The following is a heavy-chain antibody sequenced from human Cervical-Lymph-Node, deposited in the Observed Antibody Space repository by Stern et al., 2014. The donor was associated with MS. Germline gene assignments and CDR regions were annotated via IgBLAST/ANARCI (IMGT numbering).Heavy chain of an antibody. CDR1: GYNFTNYY. D-gene: IGHD2-2*01. CDR3: ARDYIVVVQAANDPRNYYYYGMDV. V-gene: IGHV1-46*01. CDR2: INPSGGDT. J-gene: IGHJ6*02. Sequence: QMQLVQSGAEVTKPGASVKVSCKASGYNFTNYYMHWVRQAPGQGLEWMGIINPSGGDTRYAQKFQGRVTMTRDTSTSTVYMELSSLRSEDTAVYYCARDYIVVVQAANDPRNYYYYGMDVWGQGTTVTVSS.